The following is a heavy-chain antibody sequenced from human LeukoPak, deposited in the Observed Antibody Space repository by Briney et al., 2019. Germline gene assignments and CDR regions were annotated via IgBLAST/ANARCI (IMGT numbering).Heavy chain of an antibody. Sequence: ASVKVSCKASGGTFSSYAISWVRQAPGQGLEWMGGIIPIFGTANYAQKFQGRVTITADESTSTAYMELSSLRSEDTAVYYCARGSREYSYGGSWFDPWGQGTLVTVSS. D-gene: IGHD5-18*01. J-gene: IGHJ5*02. V-gene: IGHV1-69*13. CDR3: ARGSREYSYGGSWFDP. CDR2: IIPIFGTA. CDR1: GGTFSSYA.